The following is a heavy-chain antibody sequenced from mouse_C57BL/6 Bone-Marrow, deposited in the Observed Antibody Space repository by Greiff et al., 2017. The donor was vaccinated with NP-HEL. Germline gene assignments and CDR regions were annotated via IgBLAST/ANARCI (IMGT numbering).Heavy chain of an antibody. J-gene: IGHJ2*01. Sequence: VQLQQSGPVLVKPGASVKMSCKASGYTFTDYYMTWVKTSHGKSLEWIGVINPYNGGTSFNQTFTIKATLPVDTAASTVYMELNSLTSEYSAVYYCAREGEDGSSLYYFDCWGQGTTLTFSS. D-gene: IGHD1-1*01. CDR1: GYTFTDYY. CDR2: INPYNGGT. CDR3: AREGEDGSSLYYFDC. V-gene: IGHV1-19*01.